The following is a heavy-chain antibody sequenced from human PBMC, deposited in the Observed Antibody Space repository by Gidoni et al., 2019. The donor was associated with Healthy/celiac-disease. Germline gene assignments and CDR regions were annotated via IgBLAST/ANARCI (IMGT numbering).Heavy chain of an antibody. Sequence: EVQLVESGGGLVKPGGSLRLSCAASGFTFSNAWMSWVRHVPGKGLEWVGRIKSKTDGGTTDYAAPVKGRFTISRDDSKNTLYLQMNSLKTEDTAVYYCTTDPAYLDVGGYYYYMDVWGKGTTVTVSS. D-gene: IGHD3-10*01. J-gene: IGHJ6*03. CDR2: IKSKTDGGTT. CDR3: TTDPAYLDVGGYYYYMDV. V-gene: IGHV3-15*01. CDR1: GFTFSNAW.